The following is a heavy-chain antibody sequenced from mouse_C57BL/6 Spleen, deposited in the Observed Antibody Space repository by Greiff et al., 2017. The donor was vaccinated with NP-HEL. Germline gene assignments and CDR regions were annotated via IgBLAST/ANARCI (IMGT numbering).Heavy chain of an antibody. Sequence: QVQLKQSGPELVKPGASVKISCKASGYAFSSSWMNWVKQRPGKGLEWIGRIYPGDGDTNYNGKVKGKATLTADKSSSTAYMQLSSLTSEDSAVYFCARAGTGDYFDYWGQGTTLTVSS. D-gene: IGHD4-1*01. V-gene: IGHV1-82*01. CDR1: GYAFSSSW. CDR2: IYPGDGDT. J-gene: IGHJ2*01. CDR3: ARAGTGDYFDY.